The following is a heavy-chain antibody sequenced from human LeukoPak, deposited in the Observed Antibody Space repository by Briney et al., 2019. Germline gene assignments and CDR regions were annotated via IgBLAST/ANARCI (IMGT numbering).Heavy chain of an antibody. CDR3: AREIGRSSSWYVPSF. CDR1: GYTFTSYG. V-gene: IGHV1-18*01. CDR2: ISAYNGNT. Sequence: ASVKVSCKASGYTFTSYGISWVRQAPGQGLEWMGWISAYNGNTNYAQKLQGRVTMTRDMSTSTVYMELSSLRSEDTAVYYCAREIGRSSSWYVPSFWGQGTLVTVSS. J-gene: IGHJ4*02. D-gene: IGHD6-13*01.